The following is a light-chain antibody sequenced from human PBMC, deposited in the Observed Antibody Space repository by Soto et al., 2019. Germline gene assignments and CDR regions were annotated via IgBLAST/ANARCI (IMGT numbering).Light chain of an antibody. CDR3: QPSYSSLSVV. Sequence: QSVLTQPHSVSGAPGLRVTISCAGSSSNIGAGYDVHWYHQLPRTVPKLLTYGNNNRPSGVPDRFSGSKFGTSASLAITGLQDENEADYYCQPSYSSLSVVCGGGTKLTV. CDR2: GNN. V-gene: IGLV1-40*01. CDR1: SSNIGAGYD. J-gene: IGLJ2*01.